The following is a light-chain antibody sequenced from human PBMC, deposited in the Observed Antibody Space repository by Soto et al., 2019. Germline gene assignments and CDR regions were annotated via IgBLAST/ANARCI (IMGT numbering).Light chain of an antibody. CDR2: AAS. J-gene: IGKJ1*01. CDR3: QQSYSTPWT. CDR1: QDTGSF. V-gene: IGKV1-39*01. Sequence: DIQMTHSPSSLSASVGDRVTITCRASQDTGSFLNWYQQRPGKAPNLLIYAASNLQSGVPSRFSGSGSGTDFTLTIRSLQPEDFATYFCQQSYSTPWTFGQGTKVDIK.